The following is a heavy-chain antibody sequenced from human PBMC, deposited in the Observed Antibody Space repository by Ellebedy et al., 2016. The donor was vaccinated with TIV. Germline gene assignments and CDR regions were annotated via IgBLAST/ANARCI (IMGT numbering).Heavy chain of an antibody. Sequence: GGSLRLSXKGSGYSFTSYWISWVRQMPGKGLEWMGRIDPSDSYTNYSPSFQGHVTISADKSISTAYLQWSSLKASDTAMYYCARRDCSGGSCYGYYYYGMDVWGQGTTVTVSS. CDR1: GYSFTSYW. V-gene: IGHV5-10-1*01. J-gene: IGHJ6*02. CDR3: ARRDCSGGSCYGYYYYGMDV. CDR2: IDPSDSYT. D-gene: IGHD2-15*01.